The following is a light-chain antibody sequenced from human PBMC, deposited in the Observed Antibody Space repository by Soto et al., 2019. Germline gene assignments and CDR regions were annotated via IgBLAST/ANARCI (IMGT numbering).Light chain of an antibody. Sequence: DIQMTQSPSTLSASVGDRVTITCRASQSISSWLAWYQQKPGKAPKLLIYKASSLESGVPSRFSGSGSGTEFTLTISSLQPDDFATYYCKQYNSYSETLGQGTKVDLK. CDR2: KAS. CDR1: QSISSW. J-gene: IGKJ1*01. CDR3: KQYNSYSET. V-gene: IGKV1-5*03.